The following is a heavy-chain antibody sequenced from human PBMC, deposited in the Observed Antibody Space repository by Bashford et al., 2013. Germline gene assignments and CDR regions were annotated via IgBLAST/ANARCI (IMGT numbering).Heavy chain of an antibody. Sequence: VRQAPGKGLEWVGRIKNKANSYDTVYAASVKGRFTISRDDSKNTLYLQMNSLKTEDTAVYYCTALYTVGWYGPIDNWGQGTLVTVSS. D-gene: IGHD6-19*01. CDR3: TALYTVGWYGPIDN. J-gene: IGHJ4*02. CDR2: IKNKANSYDT. V-gene: IGHV3-72*01.